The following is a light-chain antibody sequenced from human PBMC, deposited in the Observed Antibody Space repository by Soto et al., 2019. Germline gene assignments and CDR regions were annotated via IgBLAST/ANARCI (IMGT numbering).Light chain of an antibody. CDR3: QKYNIAPWT. J-gene: IGKJ1*01. CDR2: AAS. CDR1: QVISNY. Sequence: DIQMTQSPSSLSASVGDRVTITCRASQVISNYLAGYQQQPGTVPKLLIYAASNLQSGVPFRFSGSGPGTHFTLTISILQPEEVATYYCQKYNIAPWTVGQGT. V-gene: IGKV1-27*01.